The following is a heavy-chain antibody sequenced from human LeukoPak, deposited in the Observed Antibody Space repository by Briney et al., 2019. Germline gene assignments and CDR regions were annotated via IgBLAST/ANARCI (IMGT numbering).Heavy chain of an antibody. D-gene: IGHD1-14*01. CDR2: INHSGST. CDR3: ARLRVRKGGYAFDI. CDR1: GGSFSGYY. J-gene: IGHJ3*02. V-gene: IGHV4-34*01. Sequence: SETLSLTCAVYGGSFSGYYWSWIRQPPGKGLEWIGEINHSGSTNYNPSLKSRVTISVDTSKNQFSLKLSSVTAADTAVYYCARLRVRKGGYAFDIWGQGTMVTVSS.